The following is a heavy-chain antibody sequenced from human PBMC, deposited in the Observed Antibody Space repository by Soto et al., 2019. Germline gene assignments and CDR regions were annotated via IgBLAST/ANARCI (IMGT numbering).Heavy chain of an antibody. CDR1: GFTFSSYW. Sequence: PGGSLRLSCAASGFTFSSYWMHWVRQAPGKGLVWVSRINSDGSSTSYADSVKGRFTISRDNAKNTLYLQMNGLRAEDTAVYYCAKDRLAGNFDYWGQGTQVTVSS. CDR3: AKDRLAGNFDY. J-gene: IGHJ4*02. V-gene: IGHV3-74*01. CDR2: INSDGSST.